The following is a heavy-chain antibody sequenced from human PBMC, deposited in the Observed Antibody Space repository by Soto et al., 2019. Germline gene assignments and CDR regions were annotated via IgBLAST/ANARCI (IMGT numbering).Heavy chain of an antibody. CDR3: ARDSYDSSGYSHPADY. CDR2: IIPIFGTA. V-gene: IGHV1-69*06. D-gene: IGHD3-22*01. Sequence: SVKVSCKASGGTFSSYAICWVRQAPGQGLEWMGGIIPIFGTANYAQKFQGRVTITADKSTSTAYMELSSLRSEDTAVYYCARDSYDSSGYSHPADYWGQGTLVTVSS. CDR1: GGTFSSYA. J-gene: IGHJ4*02.